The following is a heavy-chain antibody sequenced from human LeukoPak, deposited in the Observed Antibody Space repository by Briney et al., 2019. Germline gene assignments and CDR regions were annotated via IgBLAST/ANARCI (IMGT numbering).Heavy chain of an antibody. CDR2: IFYSGTT. J-gene: IGHJ3*02. CDR3: ARTNQIDETAYDI. CDR1: GGSISNYY. D-gene: IGHD1-14*01. V-gene: IGHV4-59*01. Sequence: PSETLSLTCTVSGGSISNYYWSWIRQPPGKGLEWIGYIFYSGTTNYNSSLKSRVTISVDTSKKRFSLKLSSVTAADTAVCYCARTNQIDETAYDIWGQGTMVTVSS.